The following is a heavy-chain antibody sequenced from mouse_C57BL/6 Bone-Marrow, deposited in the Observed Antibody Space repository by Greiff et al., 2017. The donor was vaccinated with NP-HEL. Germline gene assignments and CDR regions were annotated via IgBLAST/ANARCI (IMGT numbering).Heavy chain of an antibody. J-gene: IGHJ3*01. Sequence: EVQLQESGGDLVKPGGSLKLSCAASGFTFSSYGMSWVRQTPDKRLEWVATISSGGSYTYYPDSVKGRFTISRDNAKNTQYLQMSSLKSEDTAMYYCASPYDYDVAWFAYWGQGTLVTVSA. V-gene: IGHV5-6*01. D-gene: IGHD2-4*01. CDR1: GFTFSSYG. CDR2: ISSGGSYT. CDR3: ASPYDYDVAWFAY.